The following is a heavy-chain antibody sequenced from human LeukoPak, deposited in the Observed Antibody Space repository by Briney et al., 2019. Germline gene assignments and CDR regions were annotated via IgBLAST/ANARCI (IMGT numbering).Heavy chain of an antibody. V-gene: IGHV4-59*12. D-gene: IGHD6-13*01. Sequence: SETLSLTCTVSGGSISSYYWSWIRQPLGKGLEWIGYIYYSGSTNYNPSLKSRVTISVDKSKNQFSLKLSSVTAADTAVYYCAREGAATNWFDPWGQGTLVTVSS. CDR1: GGSISSYY. CDR3: AREGAATNWFDP. CDR2: IYYSGST. J-gene: IGHJ5*02.